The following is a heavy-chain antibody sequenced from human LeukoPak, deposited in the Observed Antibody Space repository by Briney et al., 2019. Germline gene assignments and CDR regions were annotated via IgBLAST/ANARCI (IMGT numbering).Heavy chain of an antibody. V-gene: IGHV3-66*04. CDR1: GFTFSNYA. CDR2: IYRGGST. CDR3: ARLSANSSAYFFDY. Sequence: GGSLRLSCAASGFTFSNYAMNWVRQAPGKGLEWVSIIYRGGSTNYADSVKGRFTISRDTSKNTLYLQMNSLRAEDTAVYYCARLSANSSAYFFDYWGQGTLVTVSS. D-gene: IGHD3-22*01. J-gene: IGHJ4*02.